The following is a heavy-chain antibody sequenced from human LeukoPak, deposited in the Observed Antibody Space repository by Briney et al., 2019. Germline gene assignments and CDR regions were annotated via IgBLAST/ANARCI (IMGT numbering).Heavy chain of an antibody. V-gene: IGHV3-33*01. Sequence: GRSLRLSCAASGFTFSSYGMHWVRQAPGKGLEWVAVIWYDGSNKYYADSVKGRFTISRDNSKNTLYLQMNSLRAEDTAVYYCARDSSGWYRMDVWGQGTTVTVSS. CDR1: GFTFSSYG. CDR2: IWYDGSNK. D-gene: IGHD6-19*01. CDR3: ARDSSGWYRMDV. J-gene: IGHJ6*02.